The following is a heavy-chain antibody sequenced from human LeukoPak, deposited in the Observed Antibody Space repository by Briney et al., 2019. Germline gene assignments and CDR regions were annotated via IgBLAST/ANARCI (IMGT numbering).Heavy chain of an antibody. D-gene: IGHD6-13*01. Sequence: GGSLRLSCAASGFTFSSYAMHWVRQAPGKGLEWVAVISYDGSNKYYADSVKGRFTISRDNSKNTLYLQMNSLRAEDTAVYYCARDPGKIAAAGIRFDPWGQGTLVTVSS. CDR2: ISYDGSNK. J-gene: IGHJ5*02. CDR3: ARDPGKIAAAGIRFDP. CDR1: GFTFSSYA. V-gene: IGHV3-30*04.